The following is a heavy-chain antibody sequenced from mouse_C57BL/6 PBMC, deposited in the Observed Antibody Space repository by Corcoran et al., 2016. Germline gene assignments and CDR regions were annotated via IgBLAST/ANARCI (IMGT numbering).Heavy chain of an antibody. CDR2: INPNNGGT. CDR1: GYTFTDYY. Sequence: EVQLQQSGPELVKPGASVKISCKASGYTFTDYYMNWVKQSHGKSLEWIGDINPNNGGTSYNQKFKGKATLTVDKPSSTAYMELRSLTSEDSAVYYCARGALYAMDYWGQGTSVTVSS. J-gene: IGHJ4*01. V-gene: IGHV1-26*01. CDR3: ARGALYAMDY.